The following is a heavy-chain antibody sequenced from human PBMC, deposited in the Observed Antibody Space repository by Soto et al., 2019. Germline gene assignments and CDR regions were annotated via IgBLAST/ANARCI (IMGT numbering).Heavy chain of an antibody. V-gene: IGHV4-59*08. Sequence: SETLSLTCTVSGGSISSYYWSWIRQPPGKGLEWIGYIYYSGSTTYNPSLKSRVTISVDTSKNQVSLKLSSVTAADTAVYYCARLSQRYEDGFDPWGQGTLVTVSS. CDR3: ARLSQRYEDGFDP. J-gene: IGHJ5*02. CDR1: GGSISSYY. D-gene: IGHD1-1*01. CDR2: IYYSGST.